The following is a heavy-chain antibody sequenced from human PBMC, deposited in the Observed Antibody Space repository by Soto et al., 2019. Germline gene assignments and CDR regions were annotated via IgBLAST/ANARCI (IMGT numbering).Heavy chain of an antibody. V-gene: IGHV4-34*01. Sequence: SDTLSLTCAVYGGSFSGYYWSWIRQPPGKGLEWIGEINHSGSTNYNPSLKSRVTISVDTSKNQFSLKLSSVTAADTAVYYCARREQWIQLWLPTGGRNCFDPWGQGTLVTVSS. D-gene: IGHD5-18*01. CDR3: ARREQWIQLWLPTGGRNCFDP. CDR1: GGSFSGYY. J-gene: IGHJ5*02. CDR2: INHSGST.